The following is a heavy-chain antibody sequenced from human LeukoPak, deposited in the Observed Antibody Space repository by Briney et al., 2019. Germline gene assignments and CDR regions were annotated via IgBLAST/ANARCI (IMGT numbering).Heavy chain of an antibody. V-gene: IGHV3-23*01. Sequence: GGSLRLSCAASGFAFSSYEMNWVRQAPGKGLEWVSSIFPSGGEIHYADSVRGRFTISRDNSKSTLSLQMNSLRAEDTAIYYCATYRQVLLPFESWGQGTLVTVSS. J-gene: IGHJ4*02. CDR2: IFPSGGEI. CDR3: ATYRQVLLPFES. D-gene: IGHD2-8*02. CDR1: GFAFSSYE.